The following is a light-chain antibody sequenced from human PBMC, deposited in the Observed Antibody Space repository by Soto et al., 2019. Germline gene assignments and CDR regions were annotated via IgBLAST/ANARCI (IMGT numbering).Light chain of an antibody. CDR2: DAS. J-gene: IGKJ4*01. Sequence: EIVLTQSPVNLSLSPGGGATLSCRASQSINDRLAWYHQKPGQAPRLLIYDASNRAAGAPLRFSGSGSGSDFAFTINSRGAEDSAVYYCQQRSSWPFTFGGGAKVEV. CDR3: QQRSSWPFT. V-gene: IGKV3-11*01. CDR1: QSINDR.